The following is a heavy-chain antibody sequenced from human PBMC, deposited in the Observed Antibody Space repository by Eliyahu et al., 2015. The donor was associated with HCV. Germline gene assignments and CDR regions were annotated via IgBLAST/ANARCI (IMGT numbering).Heavy chain of an antibody. J-gene: IGHJ3*02. CDR3: ARYYDSRTLDAFDI. Sequence: QITLKESGPTLVKPTQTLTLTCTFSGFSLSTSGVGVGWIRQPPGKALEWLALIYWDDDKRYSPSLKSRLTITKDTSKNQVVLTMTNMDPVDTATYYCARYYDSRTLDAFDIWGQGTMVTVSS. D-gene: IGHD3-22*01. CDR1: GFSLSTSGVG. V-gene: IGHV2-5*02. CDR2: IYWDDDK.